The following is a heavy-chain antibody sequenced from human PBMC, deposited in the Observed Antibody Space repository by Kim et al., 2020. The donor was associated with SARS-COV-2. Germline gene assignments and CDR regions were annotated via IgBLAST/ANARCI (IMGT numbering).Heavy chain of an antibody. J-gene: IGHJ6*03. Sequence: TYHNPTLKSPVTISVDTSKNQFSLKLSSVTAADTAVYYCARLMGYYMDVWGKGTTVTVSS. CDR2: T. CDR3: ARLMGYYMDV. V-gene: IGHV4-39*01. D-gene: IGHD3-10*01.